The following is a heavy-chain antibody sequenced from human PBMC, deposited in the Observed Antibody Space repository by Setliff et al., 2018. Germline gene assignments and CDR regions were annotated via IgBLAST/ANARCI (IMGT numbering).Heavy chain of an antibody. CDR1: GASVSGNSYY. CDR3: ARDRVVVLAGRRGFYFDY. V-gene: IGHV4-39*07. D-gene: IGHD2-15*01. CDR2: MYYGGGGST. J-gene: IGHJ4*02. Sequence: PSETLSLTCTVSGASVSGNSYYWGWIRQPPGKGLEWIGSMYYGGGGSTYYNASLKSRVTISVDTSKNQFSLKLNSVTAADTAVYYCARDRVVVLAGRRGFYFDYWGQGTLVTVSS.